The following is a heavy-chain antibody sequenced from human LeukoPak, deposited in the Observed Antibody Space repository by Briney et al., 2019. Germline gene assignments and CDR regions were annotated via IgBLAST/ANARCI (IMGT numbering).Heavy chain of an antibody. V-gene: IGHV4-31*03. CDR3: ARDQYDSSGYTYYYYGMDV. CDR1: GGSISSGGYY. J-gene: IGHJ6*02. D-gene: IGHD3-22*01. Sequence: SQTLSLTCTVSGGSISSGGYYWSWIRQHPGKGLEWIGYIYYSGSPYYNPSLKSRVTISVDTSKNQFSLKLSSVTAADTAVYYCARDQYDSSGYTYYYYGMDVWGQGTTVTVSS. CDR2: IYYSGSP.